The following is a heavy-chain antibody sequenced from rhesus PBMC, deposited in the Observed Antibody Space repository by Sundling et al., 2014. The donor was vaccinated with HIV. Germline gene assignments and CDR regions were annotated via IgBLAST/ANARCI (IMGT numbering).Heavy chain of an antibody. J-gene: IGHJ4*01. CDR1: GFSLSISDVA. D-gene: IGHD2-33*01. Sequence: QVTLKESGPALVKPTQTLTLTCTFSGFSLSISDVAVGWIRQPPGKTLEWLAHIYWDDDKRYSPSLKSRLTISKDTSKNQVVLTMTNMDPVDTATYYCARIEGTTLFDYWGQGVLVTVSS. CDR2: IYWDDDK. V-gene: IGHV2-174*02. CDR3: ARIEGTTLFDY.